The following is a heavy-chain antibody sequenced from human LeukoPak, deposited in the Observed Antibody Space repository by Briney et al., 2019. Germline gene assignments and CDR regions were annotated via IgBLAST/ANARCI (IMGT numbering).Heavy chain of an antibody. CDR1: GYTFTSYG. CDR2: INPNSGGT. Sequence: GASVKVSCKASGYTFTSYGISWVRQAPGQGLEWMGWINPNSGGTNYAQKFQGRVTMTRDTSISTAYMELSRLRSDDTAVYYCARDSHEYYYDSSGYTDYWGQGTLVTVSS. CDR3: ARDSHEYYYDSSGYTDY. D-gene: IGHD3-22*01. J-gene: IGHJ4*02. V-gene: IGHV1-2*02.